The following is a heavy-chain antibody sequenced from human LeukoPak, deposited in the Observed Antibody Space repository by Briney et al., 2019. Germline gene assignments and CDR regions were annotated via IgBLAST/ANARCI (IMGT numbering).Heavy chain of an antibody. J-gene: IGHJ4*02. Sequence: PGGSLRLSCAASGFTFSSYAMSWVRQAPGKGLEWVSATSGSGGSTYYADSVKGRFTISRDNSKNTLYLQMISLRAEDTAGYHCSKLGDSGSYYSYFDYWGQGTLVTVSS. CDR3: SKLGDSGSYYSYFDY. D-gene: IGHD1-26*01. CDR2: TSGSGGST. CDR1: GFTFSSYA. V-gene: IGHV3-23*01.